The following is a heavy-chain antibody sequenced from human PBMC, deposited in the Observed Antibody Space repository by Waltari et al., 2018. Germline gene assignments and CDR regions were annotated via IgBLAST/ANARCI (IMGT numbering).Heavy chain of an antibody. CDR2: IGSSDSTK. CDR1: GFTFSDYE. Sequence: EVQLVESGGTLVQPGGSLRISCAASGFTFSDYEWNWVRQAPGKGLEWLSFIGSSDSTKYYADSVKGRFSISRDNGNNSVYLQMNSLRVEDTAVYYCAREHYGILTGYRGGFDYWGRGTLVTVSS. D-gene: IGHD3-9*01. V-gene: IGHV3-48*03. CDR3: AREHYGILTGYRGGFDY. J-gene: IGHJ4*02.